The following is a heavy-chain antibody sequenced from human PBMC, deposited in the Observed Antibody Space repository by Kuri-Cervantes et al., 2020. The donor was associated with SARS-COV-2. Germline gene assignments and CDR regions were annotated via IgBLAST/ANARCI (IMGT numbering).Heavy chain of an antibody. CDR3: ARYRHRGEVVGATLDY. D-gene: IGHD1-26*01. J-gene: IGHJ4*02. CDR2: IRYDGSNK. Sequence: GESLKISCAASGFTFSSYGMHWVRQAPGKGLEWVAFIRYDGSNKYYADSVKGRFTISRDNSKNSLYLQMNSLRAEDTAVYCCARYRHRGEVVGATLDYWGQGTLVTVSS. V-gene: IGHV3-30*02. CDR1: GFTFSSYG.